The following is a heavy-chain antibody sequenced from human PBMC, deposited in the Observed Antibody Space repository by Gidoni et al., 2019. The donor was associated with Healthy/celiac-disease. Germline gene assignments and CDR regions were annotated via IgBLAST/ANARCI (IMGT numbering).Heavy chain of an antibody. D-gene: IGHD3-9*01. V-gene: IGHV4-34*01. CDR1: GGSFSAYY. CDR3: ARGGRVFDLGGFDY. CDR2: INHSGST. Sequence: QVQLQQWGAGLLKPSETLSLTCAVYGGSFSAYYWSWIRQPPGKGLEWIGEINHSGSTNYNPSLKSRVTISVDTSKNQFSLKLSSVTAADTAVYYCARGGRVFDLGGFDYWGQGTLVTVSS. J-gene: IGHJ4*02.